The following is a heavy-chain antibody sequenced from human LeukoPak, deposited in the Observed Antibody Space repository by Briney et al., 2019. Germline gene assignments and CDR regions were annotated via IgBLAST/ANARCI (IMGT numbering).Heavy chain of an antibody. CDR2: ISSSGSTI. CDR3: ASSSWYDSPGVV. Sequence: PGGSLRLSCTASGFTFGDYAMSWFRQAPGKGLEWVSYISSSGSTIYYADSVKGRFTISRDNAKNSLYLQMNSLRAEDTAVYYCASSSWYDSPGVVWGKGTTVTVSS. D-gene: IGHD6-13*01. V-gene: IGHV3-11*04. CDR1: GFTFGDYA. J-gene: IGHJ6*04.